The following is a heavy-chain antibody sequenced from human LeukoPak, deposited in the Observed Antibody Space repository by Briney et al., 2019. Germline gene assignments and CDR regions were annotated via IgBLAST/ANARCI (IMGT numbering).Heavy chain of an antibody. CDR3: ASANRDIHCSGGSCYKGNWFDP. CDR1: GGSISSYY. Sequence: SETLSLTCTVSGGSISSYYWSWIRQPPGKGLEWIGYIYYSGSTNYNPSLKSRVTISVDTSKNQFSLKLSSVTAADTAVYYCASANRDIHCSGGSCYKGNWFDPWGQGTLVTVSS. J-gene: IGHJ5*02. CDR2: IYYSGST. D-gene: IGHD2-15*01. V-gene: IGHV4-59*01.